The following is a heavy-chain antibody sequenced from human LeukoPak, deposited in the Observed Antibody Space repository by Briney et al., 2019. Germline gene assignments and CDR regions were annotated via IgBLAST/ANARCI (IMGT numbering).Heavy chain of an antibody. D-gene: IGHD3-3*01. CDR1: GGTFSSYA. CDR3: ARGAGGLDFWSGYPGSVYFGY. J-gene: IGHJ4*02. CDR2: IIPIFGTA. V-gene: IGHV1-69*13. Sequence: ASVKVSCKASGGTFSSYAISWVRQAPGQGLEWMGGIIPIFGTANYAQKFQGRVTITADESTSTAYMELSSLRSEDTAVYYCARGAGGLDFWSGYPGSVYFGYWGQGTLVTVSS.